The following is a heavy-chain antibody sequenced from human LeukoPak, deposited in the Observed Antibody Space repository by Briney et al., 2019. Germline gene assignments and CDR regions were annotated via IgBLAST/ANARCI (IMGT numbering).Heavy chain of an antibody. V-gene: IGHV3-30-3*01. CDR2: ISYDGSNK. J-gene: IGHJ6*02. CDR3: ARAHSSGREYYYYGMDV. CDR1: GFTFSSYW. Sequence: GGSLRLSCAASGFTFSSYWMNWARQAPGKGLEWVAVISYDGSNKYYADSVKGRFTISRDNSKNTLYLQMNSLRAEDTAVYYCARAHSSGREYYYYGMDVWGQGTTVTVSS. D-gene: IGHD6-19*01.